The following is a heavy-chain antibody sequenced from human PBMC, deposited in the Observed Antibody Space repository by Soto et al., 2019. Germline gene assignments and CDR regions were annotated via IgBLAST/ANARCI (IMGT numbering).Heavy chain of an antibody. J-gene: IGHJ5*02. CDR1: GFTFRNYA. D-gene: IGHD6-13*01. CDR3: AKGQGIEVPVGTRSFDH. V-gene: IGHV3-23*01. CDR2: LSVGGGST. Sequence: EVRLLESGGGVVQPGGSLRLSCAASGFTFRNYAMSWVRQTPGKGLEWVSTLSVGGGSTFYADSVKGRFIISRDKSKNTMSLQMNSLRAEDTAVYYCAKGQGIEVPVGTRSFDHWGQGTLVIVSS.